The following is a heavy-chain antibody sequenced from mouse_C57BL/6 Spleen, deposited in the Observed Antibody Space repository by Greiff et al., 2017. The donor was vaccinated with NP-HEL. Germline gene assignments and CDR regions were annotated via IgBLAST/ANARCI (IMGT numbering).Heavy chain of an antibody. D-gene: IGHD1-1*01. CDR3: ARGESTTVGGYFDV. CDR2: ISYSGST. Sequence: EVQLQQSGPGMVKPSQSLSLTCTVTGYSITSGYDWHWIRHFPGNKLEWMGYISYSGSTNYNPSLKSRISITHDTSKNHFFLKLNSVTTEDTATYYCARGESTTVGGYFDVWGTGTTVTVSS. J-gene: IGHJ1*03. V-gene: IGHV3-1*01. CDR1: GYSITSGYD.